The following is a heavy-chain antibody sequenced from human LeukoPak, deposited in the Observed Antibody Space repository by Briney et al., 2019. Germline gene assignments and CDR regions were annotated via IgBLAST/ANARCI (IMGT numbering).Heavy chain of an antibody. V-gene: IGHV4-4*07. CDR1: GGSISGYY. J-gene: IGHJ6*02. CDR3: ARRSFSYYAMDV. Sequence: PSETLSLTCTVSGGSISGYYWSWIRQPAGKGLEGIGRMYSSGRASYNPSLKSRVTMSVDTSKNQFSLKLSSVTAADTAVYFCARRSFSYYAMDVWGQGTTVTVSS. CDR2: MYSSGRA.